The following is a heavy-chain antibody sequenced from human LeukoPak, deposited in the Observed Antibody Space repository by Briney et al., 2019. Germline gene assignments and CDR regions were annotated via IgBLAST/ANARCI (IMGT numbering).Heavy chain of an antibody. CDR1: GGSISNYF. V-gene: IGHV4-4*07. CDR2: IYSTGRS. J-gene: IGHJ4*02. D-gene: IGHD3-10*01. CDR3: ARVRGSGITPFGPFDY. Sequence: KPSETLSLTCTVSGGSISNYFWSWVRQPAGKGLEWIGRIYSTGRSDYNPSLKSRITMSVDTSKNQFSLKLSSVTAADTAVYYCARVRGSGITPFGPFDYWGQGTLVTVSS.